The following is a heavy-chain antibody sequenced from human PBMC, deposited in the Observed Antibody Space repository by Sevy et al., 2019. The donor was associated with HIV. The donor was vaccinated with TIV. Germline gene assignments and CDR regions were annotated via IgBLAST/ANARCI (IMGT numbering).Heavy chain of an antibody. D-gene: IGHD2-15*01. Sequence: GGSLRLSCAASGFTFSSYAMSWVRQAPGKGLEWVSAISGSGGSTYYADSVKGRFTISGDNSKNTLYLQMNSLRAEDTAVYYCAKAPRGCSGGSCYYQYYFDYWGQGTLVTVYS. V-gene: IGHV3-23*01. CDR3: AKAPRGCSGGSCYYQYYFDY. J-gene: IGHJ4*02. CDR1: GFTFSSYA. CDR2: ISGSGGST.